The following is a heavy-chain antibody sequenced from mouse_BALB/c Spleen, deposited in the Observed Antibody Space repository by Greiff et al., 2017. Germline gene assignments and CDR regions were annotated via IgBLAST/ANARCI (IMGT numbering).Heavy chain of an antibody. D-gene: IGHD3-3*01. CDR3: AREGDPYFDY. V-gene: IGHV5-17*02. Sequence: EVQLVESGGGLVQPGGSRKLSCAASGFTFSSFGMHWVRQAPEKGLEWVAYISSGSSTIYYADTVKGRFTISRDNPKNTLFLQMTSLRSVDTAMYYCAREGDPYFDYWGQGTTLTVSA. J-gene: IGHJ2*01. CDR2: ISSGSSTI. CDR1: GFTFSSFG.